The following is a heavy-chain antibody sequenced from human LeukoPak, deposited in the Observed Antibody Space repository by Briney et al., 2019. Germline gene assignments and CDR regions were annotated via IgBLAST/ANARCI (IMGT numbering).Heavy chain of an antibody. CDR2: INSDGSST. D-gene: IGHD6-13*01. J-gene: IGHJ4*02. V-gene: IGHV3-74*01. Sequence: GGSLRLSCAGSGFTFSSYWMHWVRQAPGKGLVWVSRINSDGSSTSYADSVKGRFTISRDNAKNTLYLRTTSLRAEDTAVYYCAREGVYPFDYWGQGTLVTVSS. CDR3: AREGVYPFDY. CDR1: GFTFSSYW.